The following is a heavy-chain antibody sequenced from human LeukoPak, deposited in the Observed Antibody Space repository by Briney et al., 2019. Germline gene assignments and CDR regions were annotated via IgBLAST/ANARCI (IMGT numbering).Heavy chain of an antibody. V-gene: IGHV3-7*01. CDR2: IKPDGSEE. D-gene: IGHD3-3*01. J-gene: IGHJ5*02. CDR1: GLTSSSHW. CDR3: VTGGHYSGS. Sequence: GGSLRLSCAVSGLTSSSHWMSWVRQAPGKGLEWVANIKPDGSEENYVDSVKGRFTISRDNAKNSLYLQMSSLRAEDTAVYYCVTGGHYSGSWGQGSLVTVSS.